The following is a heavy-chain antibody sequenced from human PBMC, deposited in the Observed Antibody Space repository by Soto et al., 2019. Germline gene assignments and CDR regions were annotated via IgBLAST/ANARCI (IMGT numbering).Heavy chain of an antibody. CDR2: IYPGDSES. CDR1: RCRSTRYR. D-gene: IGHD2-21*01. J-gene: IGHJ6*02. CDR3: ARSLVVASTYYYSGMDV. V-gene: IGHV5-51*01. Sequence: KTSRCRSTRYRIGWLRQIPGKGLEWMGIIYPGDSESRYSPSFQGQVTISADNSISTAYLQWSSLKASDTAMYYCARSLVVASTYYYSGMDVWGEVTTVTVS.